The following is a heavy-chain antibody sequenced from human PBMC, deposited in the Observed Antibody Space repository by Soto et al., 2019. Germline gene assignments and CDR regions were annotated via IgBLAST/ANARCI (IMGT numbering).Heavy chain of an antibody. CDR1: GFTLSGRS. J-gene: IGHJ6*04. D-gene: IGHD3-10*01. CDR2: IDNAGTDS. Sequence: EVQLVESGGGLVQPGGSLRLSCAASGFTLSGRSMHWVRQAPGKGLVWVSGIDNAGTDSTYADSVKGRFTSSRDNVKNMLYLQMNRLRVEDTAVYYCARGWFGPDVWGKGTTVTVSS. V-gene: IGHV3-74*01. CDR3: ARGWFGPDV.